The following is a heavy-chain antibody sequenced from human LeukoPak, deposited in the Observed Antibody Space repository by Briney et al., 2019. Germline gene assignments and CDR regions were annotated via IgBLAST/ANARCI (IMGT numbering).Heavy chain of an antibody. D-gene: IGHD5-12*01. J-gene: IGHJ4*02. CDR3: ARGRRATDFDY. CDR1: GGTFSSYA. CDR2: INPNSGGT. V-gene: IGHV1-2*06. Sequence: ASVKVSFKASGGTFSSYAISWVRQAPGQGLEWMGRINPNSGGTNYAQKFQGRVTMTRDTSISTAYMELSRLRSDDTAVYYCARGRRATDFDYWGQGTLVTVSS.